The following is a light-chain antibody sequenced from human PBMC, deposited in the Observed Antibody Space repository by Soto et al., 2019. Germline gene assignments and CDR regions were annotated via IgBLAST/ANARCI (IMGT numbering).Light chain of an antibody. Sequence: QSALTQPASVSGSPGQSITISCTGTSSDVGGYNYVSWYQQHPGKAPKLIIYEVSNRPSVVSSRFSGYKSGNAAFLTIAVHQSEDEADYYGTSFTSINTWVFGGGTQLTVL. V-gene: IGLV2-14*01. CDR2: EVS. CDR1: SSDVGGYNY. CDR3: TSFTSINTWV. J-gene: IGLJ3*02.